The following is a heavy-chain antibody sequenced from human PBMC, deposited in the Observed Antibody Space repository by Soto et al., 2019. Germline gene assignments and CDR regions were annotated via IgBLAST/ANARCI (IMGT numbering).Heavy chain of an antibody. Sequence: SETLSLTCTVSGGSVSSGSYYWSWIRQPPGKGLEWIGYIYYSGSTNYNPSLKSRVTISVDTSKNQFSLKLSSVTAADTAVYYCARALKPSIRYGTWAYFDYWGQGTLVTVSS. J-gene: IGHJ4*02. CDR3: ARALKPSIRYGTWAYFDY. CDR2: IYYSGST. D-gene: IGHD3-9*01. CDR1: GGSVSSGSYY. V-gene: IGHV4-61*01.